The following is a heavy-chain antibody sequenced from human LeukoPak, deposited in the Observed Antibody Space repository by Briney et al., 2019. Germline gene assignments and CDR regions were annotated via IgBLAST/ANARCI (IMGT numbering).Heavy chain of an antibody. V-gene: IGHV3-9*01. CDR1: GYTFDDYA. CDR3: AKGHTYGLGESYLDF. Sequence: GGSLRLSCEASGYTFDDYAMHWVRQAPGKGLEWVSTISWNSGSIGYADSVKGRFTISRDNGKNSLYLQMNSLRTEDTALYYCAKGHTYGLGESYLDFWGQGTLVSVSS. J-gene: IGHJ4*02. D-gene: IGHD5-18*01. CDR2: ISWNSGSI.